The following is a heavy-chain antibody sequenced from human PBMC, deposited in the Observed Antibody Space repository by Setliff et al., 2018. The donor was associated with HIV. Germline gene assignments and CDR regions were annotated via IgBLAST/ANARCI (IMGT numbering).Heavy chain of an antibody. D-gene: IGHD2-21*02. J-gene: IGHJ3*02. V-gene: IGHV1-24*01. CDR3: AVGVDFVVVLTTVTHGLDI. CDR2: FDHEDGET. CDR1: GYTLIELS. Sequence: ASVKVSCKVSGYTLIELSMHWVRQVPGKGLEWMGGFDHEDGETIYARNFQGRVIMTEDTSTDTAYLELSSLRSEDTAIYDCAVGVDFVVVLTTVTHGLDIWGQGTMVTVSS.